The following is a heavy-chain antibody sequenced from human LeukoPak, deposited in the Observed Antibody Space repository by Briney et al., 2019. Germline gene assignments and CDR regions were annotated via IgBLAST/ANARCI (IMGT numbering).Heavy chain of an antibody. CDR3: ITDKFEELSSHFDY. Sequence: TGGSLRLSCAVSGLTFSNAWMSWVRQAPGKGLEWVGRIKSKIDGGTTDYAAPVRGRFTISRDESKNTLYLQMSRLKTEDTAVYYCITDKFEELSSHFDYWGQGTLVTVSS. CDR2: IKSKIDGGTT. V-gene: IGHV3-15*01. D-gene: IGHD3-10*01. J-gene: IGHJ4*02. CDR1: GLTFSNAW.